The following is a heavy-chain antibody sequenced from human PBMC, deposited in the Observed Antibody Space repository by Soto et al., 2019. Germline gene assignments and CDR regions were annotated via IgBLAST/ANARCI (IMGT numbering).Heavy chain of an antibody. CDR3: ASGGWSSSWYEGGSSIDY. J-gene: IGHJ4*02. D-gene: IGHD6-13*01. CDR2: IGVAGDT. V-gene: IGHV3-13*01. CDR1: GFTFSSYD. Sequence: EVQLVESGGGLVQPGGSLRLSCAASGFTFSSYDMHWVRQVAGKGLEWVSAIGVAGDTYYPYSVKGRFTISRENAKNSLYIKMTSLRAEDTDVYYCASGGWSSSWYEGGSSIDYWGQGTLVTVSS.